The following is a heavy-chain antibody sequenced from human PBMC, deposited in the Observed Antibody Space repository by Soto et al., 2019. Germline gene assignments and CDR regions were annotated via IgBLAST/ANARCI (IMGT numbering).Heavy chain of an antibody. CDR2: ISYDGSNK. V-gene: IGHV3-30*18. D-gene: IGHD3-22*01. CDR1: GFTFSSYG. J-gene: IGHJ4*02. Sequence: PGGSLRLSCAASGFTFSSYGMHWVRQAPGKGLEWVAVISYDGSNKYYADSVKGRFTISRDNSKNTLYLQMNSLRAEDTAVYYCAKDALSGYYLYYFDYWGQGTLVTVSS. CDR3: AKDALSGYYLYYFDY.